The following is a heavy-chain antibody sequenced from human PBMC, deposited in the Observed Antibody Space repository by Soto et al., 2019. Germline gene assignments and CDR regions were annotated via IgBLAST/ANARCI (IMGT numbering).Heavy chain of an antibody. CDR1: GFTFSSYS. Sequence: GGSQRLSCAASGFTFSSYSMNWVRQAPGKGLEWVSSISSSSSYIYYADSVKGRFTISRDNAKNSLYLQMNSLRAEDTAVYYCATSPHDYYASSGYYYYVDYWGQGTLVTV. V-gene: IGHV3-21*01. D-gene: IGHD3-22*01. CDR2: ISSSSSYI. CDR3: ATSPHDYYASSGYYYYVDY. J-gene: IGHJ4*02.